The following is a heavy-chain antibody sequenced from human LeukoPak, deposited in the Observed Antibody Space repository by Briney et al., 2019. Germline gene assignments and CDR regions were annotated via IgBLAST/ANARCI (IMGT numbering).Heavy chain of an antibody. V-gene: IGHV1-8*01. CDR2: MNPNSGNT. CDR1: GYTFTSYD. J-gene: IGHJ6*02. CDR3: ARRFNLCGVVISMDV. Sequence: GASVKVSCKDAGYTFTSYDINWVRHDTGQGLEWMGWMNPNSGNTGYAQKFQGRVTMTRNTYISTVYMELSSLRSEDTAVYYCARRFNLCGVVISMDVWGQGTTVTVSS. D-gene: IGHD3-3*01.